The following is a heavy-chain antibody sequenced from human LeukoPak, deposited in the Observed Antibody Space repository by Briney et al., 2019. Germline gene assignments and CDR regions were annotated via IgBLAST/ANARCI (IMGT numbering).Heavy chain of an antibody. CDR2: IYYSGST. D-gene: IGHD3-10*01. CDR1: GGSINSYY. J-gene: IGHJ6*02. CDR3: ARTSRHFYGSGSNLTPWPADMDV. V-gene: IGHV4-59*01. Sequence: SSETLSLTCTVSGGSINSYYWTWIRQPPGKGLEWIGDIYYSGSTHYNPSLNSRVTISIDTSKNHFSLKLSSVTAADTAIYYCARTSRHFYGSGSNLTPWPADMDVWGQGTKVTVSS.